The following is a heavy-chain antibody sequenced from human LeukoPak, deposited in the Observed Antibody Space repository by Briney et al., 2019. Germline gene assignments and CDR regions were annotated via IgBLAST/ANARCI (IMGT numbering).Heavy chain of an antibody. Sequence: SVKVSCKASGGTFSSYAISWVRQAPGQGLEWMGGIIPIFATANYAQKFQGRVTITADESTSTAYMELSSLRSEDTAVYYCARVINVDTAMANYWYFDLWGRGTLVTVSS. J-gene: IGHJ2*01. V-gene: IGHV1-69*01. CDR2: IIPIFATA. CDR1: GGTFSSYA. D-gene: IGHD5-18*01. CDR3: ARVINVDTAMANYWYFDL.